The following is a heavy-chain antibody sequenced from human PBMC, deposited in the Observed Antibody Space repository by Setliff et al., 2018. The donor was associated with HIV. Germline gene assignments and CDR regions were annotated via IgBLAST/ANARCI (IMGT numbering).Heavy chain of an antibody. V-gene: IGHV3-72*01. Sequence: GESLKISCAASGFTFSDQYMDWVRQAPGRGLEWVGRSRNKANSFSTEYAASVRGRFTISRDDSKNSLYLQMDSLKTEDTAVYYCARVSTTPYYRDTSGYFDYWGQGTLVTVSS. J-gene: IGHJ4*02. CDR1: GFTFSDQY. CDR3: ARVSTTPYYRDTSGYFDY. CDR2: SRNKANSFST. D-gene: IGHD3-22*01.